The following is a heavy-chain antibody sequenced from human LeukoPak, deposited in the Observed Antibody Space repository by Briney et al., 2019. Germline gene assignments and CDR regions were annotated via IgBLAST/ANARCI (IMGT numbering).Heavy chain of an antibody. CDR1: GYTFTSYY. Sequence: GASVKVSCKASGYTFTSYYMHWVRQAPGQGLEWMGWISAYNGNANYAQKLQGRVTMTTDTSTSTAYMELRSLRSDDTAVYYCARDQPSGYSNYFAPYYYYGMDVWGQGTTVTVSS. D-gene: IGHD4-11*01. V-gene: IGHV1-18*04. CDR2: ISAYNGNA. J-gene: IGHJ6*02. CDR3: ARDQPSGYSNYFAPYYYYGMDV.